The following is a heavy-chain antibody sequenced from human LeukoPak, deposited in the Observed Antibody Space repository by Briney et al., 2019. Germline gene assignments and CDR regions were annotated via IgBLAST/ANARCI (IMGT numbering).Heavy chain of an antibody. J-gene: IGHJ4*02. CDR1: GDSISSGDYY. Sequence: SQTLSLTCTVSGDSISSGDYYWGWVRHHPGKGLEWIGYIYYSGRTSYSPSLKSRLTLSVDTSKNQFSLKLSSVTAADTAVYYCARYNYGSGSYSYFDYWGQGTLVTVSS. V-gene: IGHV4-31*03. CDR2: IYYSGRT. CDR3: ARYNYGSGSYSYFDY. D-gene: IGHD3-10*01.